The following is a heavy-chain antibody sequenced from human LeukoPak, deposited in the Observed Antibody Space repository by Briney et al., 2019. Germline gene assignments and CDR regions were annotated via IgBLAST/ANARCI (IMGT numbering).Heavy chain of an antibody. CDR1: GYTFTGYS. D-gene: IGHD2-2*01. Sequence: ASVKVSCKASGYTFTGYSMHWVRPAPGQGLEWLGWINPKSGGTNYAQKFQGRVTMTRDTSISTAYMELSRLRSDDTAVYYCARVEDCSSTSCQYYYYMDVWGKGTTVTVSS. CDR3: ARVEDCSSTSCQYYYYMDV. V-gene: IGHV1-2*02. J-gene: IGHJ6*03. CDR2: INPKSGGT.